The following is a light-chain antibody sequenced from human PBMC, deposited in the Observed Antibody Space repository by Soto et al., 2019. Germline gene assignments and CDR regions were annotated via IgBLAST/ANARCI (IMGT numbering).Light chain of an antibody. CDR3: HQRRDWPQP. J-gene: IGKJ1*01. CDR2: DAS. CDR1: RSVSSY. V-gene: IGKV3-11*01. Sequence: EIVLTQSPATLSLSPGETATLSCRASRSVSSYLAWYQQKPGQAPRLLIYDASTRATGIPARFSGSGSGTDFTLSISSLQPEDSAVYYCHQRRDWPQPFGQGTKVEIK.